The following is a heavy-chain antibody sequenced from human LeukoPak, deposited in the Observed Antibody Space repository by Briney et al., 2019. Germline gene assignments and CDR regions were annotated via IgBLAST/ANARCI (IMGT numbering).Heavy chain of an antibody. D-gene: IGHD2-15*01. J-gene: IGHJ4*02. V-gene: IGHV3-15*01. CDR2: IKSKSDGGTI. Sequence: GSLRLSCVGSGFTFSDAWMSWVRQAPGKGLEWVGRIKSKSDGGTIDYAAPVKGRFTISRDDSRNTLYLQMNSPKTEDTAVYYCTTRRQDGWWGQGTLVTVS. CDR1: GFTFSDAW. CDR3: TTRRQDGW.